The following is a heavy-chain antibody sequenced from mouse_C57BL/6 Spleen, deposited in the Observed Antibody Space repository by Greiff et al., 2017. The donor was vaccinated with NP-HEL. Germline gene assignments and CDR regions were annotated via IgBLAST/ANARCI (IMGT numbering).Heavy chain of an antibody. D-gene: IGHD2-4*01. CDR3: ARDDSPWFAY. CDR2: ISYDGSN. Sequence: DVKLQESGPGLVKPSQSLSLTCSVTGYSITSGYYWNWIRQFPGNKLEWMGYISYDGSNNYNPSLKNRISITRDTSKNQFFLKLNSVTTEDTATYYCARDDSPWFAYWGQGTLVTVSA. V-gene: IGHV3-6*01. J-gene: IGHJ3*01. CDR1: GYSITSGYY.